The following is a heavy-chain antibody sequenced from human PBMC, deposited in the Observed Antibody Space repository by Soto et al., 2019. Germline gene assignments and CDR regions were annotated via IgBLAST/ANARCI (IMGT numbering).Heavy chain of an antibody. V-gene: IGHV4-59*08. J-gene: IGHJ4*02. CDR1: GGSISSYY. CDR2: IYYSVST. CDR3: SRHETVHGGYDY. Sequence: SETLSLTCTVSGGSISSYYWSWIRQPPGKGLEWIGYIYYSVSTNYNPSLKSRVTISVDTSKNQFSLKLSSVTAADTAVYYFSRHETVHGGYDYCGQPSLVPVSA. D-gene: IGHD5-12*01.